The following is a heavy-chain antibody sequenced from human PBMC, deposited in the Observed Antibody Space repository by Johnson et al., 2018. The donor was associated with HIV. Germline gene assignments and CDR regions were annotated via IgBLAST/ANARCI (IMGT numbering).Heavy chain of an antibody. V-gene: IGHV3-30*03. D-gene: IGHD3-10*01. Sequence: QVQLVESGGGVVQPGRSLRLSCAASGFTFSSYGMHWVRQAPGKGLEWVAVISYDGSNKYYADSVKGRFTISRDDSKNTLYLQMNSLKTEDTAVYYCTTDQGYYGDAFDMWGQGTMVTVSS. CDR3: TTDQGYYGDAFDM. J-gene: IGHJ3*02. CDR1: GFTFSSYG. CDR2: ISYDGSNK.